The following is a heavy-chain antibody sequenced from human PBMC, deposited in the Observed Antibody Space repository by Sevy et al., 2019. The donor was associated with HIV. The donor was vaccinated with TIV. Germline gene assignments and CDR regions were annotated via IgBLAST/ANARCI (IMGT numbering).Heavy chain of an antibody. Sequence: SQILSLTCAISGDSVSSIRTSWNWIRQSPSRGLEWLGRTYYRSKWYNDYATSVKSRITINADTSKNQVSLQLNSVTPEDTAVYYCAERTNDVFYYGIDVWGQGTTVTVSS. J-gene: IGHJ6*02. CDR2: TYYRSKWYN. V-gene: IGHV6-1*01. CDR1: GDSVSSIRTS. CDR3: AERTNDVFYYGIDV.